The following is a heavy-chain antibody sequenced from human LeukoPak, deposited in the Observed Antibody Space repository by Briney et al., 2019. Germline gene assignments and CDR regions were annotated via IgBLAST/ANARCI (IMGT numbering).Heavy chain of an antibody. D-gene: IGHD3-9*01. CDR1: GYTFTSYY. CDR2: INPSGGST. Sequence: AASVKVSCKASGYTFTSYYMHWVRQAPGQGLEWMGIINPSGGSTSYAQKLQGRVTMTTDTSTSTAYMELRSLRSDDTAVYYCARDDVPYTFDYWGKGTTVTVSS. J-gene: IGHJ6*04. V-gene: IGHV1-46*01. CDR3: ARDDVPYTFDY.